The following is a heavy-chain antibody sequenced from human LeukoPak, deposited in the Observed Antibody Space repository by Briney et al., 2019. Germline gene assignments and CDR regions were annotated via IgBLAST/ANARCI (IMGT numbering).Heavy chain of an antibody. J-gene: IGHJ1*01. V-gene: IGHV1-2*02. D-gene: IGHD3-22*01. CDR3: ARGGYYDSSGYYYGPTAEYFQH. CDR1: GYTFTGYY. CDR2: INPNSGGT. Sequence: ASVKVSCKASGYTFTGYYMHWVRQAPGQGLEWMGWINPNSGGTNYAQKFQGRVTMTRDTSISTAYMELSGLRSDNTAVYYCARGGYYDSSGYYYGPTAEYFQHWGQGTLVTVSS.